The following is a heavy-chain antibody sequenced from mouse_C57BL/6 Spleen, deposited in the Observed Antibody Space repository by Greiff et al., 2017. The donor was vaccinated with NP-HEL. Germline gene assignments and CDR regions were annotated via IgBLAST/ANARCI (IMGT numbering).Heavy chain of an antibody. CDR1: GYSITSGYD. CDR3: ARGGSTGFAY. J-gene: IGHJ3*01. Sequence: EVKLVESGPGMVKPSQSLSLTCTVTGYSITSGYDWHWIRHFPGNKLEWMGYISYSGSTNYNPSLKSRISITHDTSKNHFFLKLNSVTTEDTATYYCARGGSTGFAYWGQGTLVTVSA. CDR2: ISYSGST. V-gene: IGHV3-1*01. D-gene: IGHD4-1*02.